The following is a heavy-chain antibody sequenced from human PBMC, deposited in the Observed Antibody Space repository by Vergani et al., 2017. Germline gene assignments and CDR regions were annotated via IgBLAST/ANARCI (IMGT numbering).Heavy chain of an antibody. Sequence: VQLVESGGGLVQPGGSLRLSCAASGFTFSSYWMSWVRQAPGKGLEWIGYIYYSGSTNYNPSLKRRVTISVDTSKNQFSLKLSSVTAADTAVYYCARESVDTAMVCDYWGQGTLVTVSS. CDR1: GFTFSSYW. CDR2: IYYSGST. V-gene: IGHV4-59*01. J-gene: IGHJ4*02. D-gene: IGHD5-18*01. CDR3: ARESVDTAMVCDY.